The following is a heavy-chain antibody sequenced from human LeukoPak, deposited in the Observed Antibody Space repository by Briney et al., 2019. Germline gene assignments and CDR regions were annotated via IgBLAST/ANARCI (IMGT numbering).Heavy chain of an antibody. Sequence: SETLSLTCTVSGGSISSYYWSWIRQTAGKGLEWIGRIYTSGSTNYNPSLKSRVTISVDTSKNQFSLKLSSVTAADTAVYYCASAGYSSSWFGLDAFDIWGQGTMVTVSS. D-gene: IGHD6-13*01. CDR3: ASAGYSSSWFGLDAFDI. J-gene: IGHJ3*02. CDR2: IYTSGST. CDR1: GGSISSYY. V-gene: IGHV4-4*07.